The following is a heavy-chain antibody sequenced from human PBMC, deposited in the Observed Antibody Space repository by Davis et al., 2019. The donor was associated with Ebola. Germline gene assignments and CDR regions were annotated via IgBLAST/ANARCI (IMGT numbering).Heavy chain of an antibody. CDR2: INSNSGTS. CDR1: GLTFDDYA. J-gene: IGHJ5*02. V-gene: IGHV3-9*01. D-gene: IGHD3-10*01. CDR3: AKDFYGSGSYIDA. Sequence: SLKISCATSGLTFDDYAMHWFRQAPGKGLEWVSGINSNSGTSAYADPVKGRFTISRDNAKDSLYLQMNSLRIEDTAFYYCAKDFYGSGSYIDAWGQGTLVAVSS.